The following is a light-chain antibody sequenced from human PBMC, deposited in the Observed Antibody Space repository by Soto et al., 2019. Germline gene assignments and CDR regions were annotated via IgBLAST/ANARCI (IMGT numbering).Light chain of an antibody. CDR2: RDS. CDR1: NIGSKN. Sequence: SYELTQPLSVSVALGQTAMITCGGNNIGSKNVHWYQQKPGQAPVLVIYRDSNRSSGIPERFSGSNSGNTATLTISRAQAGDEADYYCQVWDSSTEAVFGTGTKLIVL. CDR3: QVWDSSTEAV. V-gene: IGLV3-9*01. J-gene: IGLJ1*01.